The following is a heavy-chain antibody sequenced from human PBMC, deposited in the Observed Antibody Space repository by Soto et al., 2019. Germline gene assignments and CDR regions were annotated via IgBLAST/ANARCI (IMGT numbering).Heavy chain of an antibody. J-gene: IGHJ4*02. Sequence: GGSLRLSCAASGFTFSSYAMSWVRQAPGKGLEWVSAISGSGGSTYYADSVKGRFTISRDNSKNTLYLQMNSLRAEDTAVYYCAKESSPRGYSGFGFDYWGQGTLVTVSS. D-gene: IGHD5-12*01. CDR1: GFTFSSYA. V-gene: IGHV3-23*01. CDR3: AKESSPRGYSGFGFDY. CDR2: ISGSGGST.